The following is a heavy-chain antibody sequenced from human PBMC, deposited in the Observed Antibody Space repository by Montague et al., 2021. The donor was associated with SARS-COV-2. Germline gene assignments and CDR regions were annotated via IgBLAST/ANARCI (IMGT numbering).Heavy chain of an antibody. CDR2: IYSSGTX. J-gene: IGHJ3*02. CDR3: ARGMYGLTESTDAFDI. CDR1: GDSIRSSDNY. D-gene: IGHD1-20*01. V-gene: IGHV4-31*03. Sequence: TLSLTCTVSGDSIRSSDNYWSWIRPHPGKGLVWLGYIYSSGTXXYTXXXRXRVTVSVDTYKKQFSLKLSSVTAADTSVYYCARGMYGLTESTDAFDIWGQGTMVSVSS.